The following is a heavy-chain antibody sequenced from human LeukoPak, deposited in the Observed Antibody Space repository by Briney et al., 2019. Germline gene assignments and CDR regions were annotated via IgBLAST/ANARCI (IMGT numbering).Heavy chain of an antibody. CDR2: IYSSGST. V-gene: IGHV4-4*07. CDR1: GGSISSYY. CDR3: ARVRADYYGSGSHYKVWFDP. D-gene: IGHD3-10*01. Sequence: KPSETLSLTCTVSGGSISSYYWSWIRQPAGKGLEWIGRIYSSGSTNCNPSLKSRVTMSVDTSKNQFSLKLSSVTAADTAVYYCARVRADYYGSGSHYKVWFDPWGQGTLVTVSS. J-gene: IGHJ5*02.